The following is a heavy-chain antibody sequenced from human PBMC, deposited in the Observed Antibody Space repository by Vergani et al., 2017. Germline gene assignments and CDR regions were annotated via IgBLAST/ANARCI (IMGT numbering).Heavy chain of an antibody. D-gene: IGHD1-1*01. Sequence: EVQLVQSGAEVKKPGESLTISCKGSGYSFTSYWIGWVRQMPGKGLEWMGIIYPGDSDTRYSPSFQGQVTISADKSISTAYLQWSSLKASDTAMYYCARPLCETEGEGHWFDPWGQGTLVTVSS. V-gene: IGHV5-51*01. CDR2: IYPGDSDT. CDR1: GYSFTSYW. CDR3: ARPLCETEGEGHWFDP. J-gene: IGHJ5*02.